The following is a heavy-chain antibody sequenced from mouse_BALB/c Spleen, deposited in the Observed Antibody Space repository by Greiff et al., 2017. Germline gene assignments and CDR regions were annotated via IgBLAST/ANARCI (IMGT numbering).Heavy chain of an antibody. D-gene: IGHD1-1*01. Sequence: EVQLVESGPGLVKPSQSLSLTCSVTGYSITSGYYWNWIRQFPGNKLEWMGYISYDGSNNYNPSLKNRISITRDTSKNQFFLKLNSVTTEDTATYYCARDKILRAYGFAYWGQGTLVTVSA. CDR1: GYSITSGYY. CDR3: ARDKILRAYGFAY. V-gene: IGHV3-6*02. CDR2: ISYDGSN. J-gene: IGHJ3*01.